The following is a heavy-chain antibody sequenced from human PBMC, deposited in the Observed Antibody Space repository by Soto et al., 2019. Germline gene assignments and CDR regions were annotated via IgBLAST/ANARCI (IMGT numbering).Heavy chain of an antibody. CDR3: AKDRLGGNFDY. CDR2: ISGTGGST. Sequence: EVQVWDSGGGLVQPGGSLRLSCAASGFTFNNYAMNWVRQAPGKGLEWVATISGTGGSTYYADSVKGRFTISRDNSKNTLYLQMNSLRVEDTAVYYCAKDRLGGNFDYWGQGTQVTVSS. V-gene: IGHV3-23*01. CDR1: GFTFNNYA. J-gene: IGHJ4*02.